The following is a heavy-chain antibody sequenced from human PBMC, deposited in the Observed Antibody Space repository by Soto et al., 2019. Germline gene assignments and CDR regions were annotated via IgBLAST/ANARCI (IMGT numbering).Heavy chain of an antibody. CDR1: GFTFGSYA. J-gene: IGHJ4*02. CDR2: ISGRGDNT. D-gene: IGHD2-15*01. V-gene: IGHV3-23*01. Sequence: EVQLLESGGGLVQPGESLRLSCAASGFTFGSYAMSWVRQAPGKGLEWVAAISGRGDNTYYTDSVKGRFPISRDNSRNTLHLQLNSLRAEDTAVYFCAKDLGKGGGSAFGNGGRGIQVTVSS. CDR3: AKDLGKGGGSAFGN.